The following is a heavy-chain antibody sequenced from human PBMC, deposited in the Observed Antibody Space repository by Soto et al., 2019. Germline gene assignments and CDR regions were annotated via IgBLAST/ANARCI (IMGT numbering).Heavy chain of an antibody. V-gene: IGHV4-59*08. Sequence: SETLSLTCNVSGGSISSYYWSWIRQPPGKGLEWIGYIYFSGVTNYNPSLKSRVIMSVDTSKNQFSLKLSSVTAADTALYYCVRHGMMERIMPAALDVWGKGTTVTVSS. CDR3: VRHGMMERIMPAALDV. CDR1: GGSISSYY. CDR2: IYFSGVT. J-gene: IGHJ6*04. D-gene: IGHD2-2*01.